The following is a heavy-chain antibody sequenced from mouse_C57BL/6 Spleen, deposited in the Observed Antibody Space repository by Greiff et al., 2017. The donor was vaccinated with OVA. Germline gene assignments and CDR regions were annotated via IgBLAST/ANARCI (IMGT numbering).Heavy chain of an antibody. CDR2: INPSNGGT. CDR3: AREGSYGSSLYYFDY. CDR1: GYTFTSYW. V-gene: IGHV1-53*01. D-gene: IGHD1-1*01. J-gene: IGHJ2*01. Sequence: VQLKQPGTELVKPGASVKLSCKASGYTFTSYWMHWVKQRPGQGLEWIGNINPSNGGTNYNEKFKSKATLTVDKSSSTAYMQLSSLTSEDSAVYYCAREGSYGSSLYYFDYWGQGTTLTVSS.